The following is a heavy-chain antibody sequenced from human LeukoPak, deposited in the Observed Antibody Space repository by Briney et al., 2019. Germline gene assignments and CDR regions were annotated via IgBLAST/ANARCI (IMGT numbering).Heavy chain of an antibody. CDR2: IWYDGSNK. J-gene: IGHJ4*02. Sequence: GGSLRLSCAASGFTFSSYGMHWVRQAPGKGLEWVAVIWYDGSNKYCADSVKGRFTISRDNSKNTLYLQMNSLRAEDMAVYYCARDTGSGWYWIDYWGQGTLVTVSS. V-gene: IGHV3-33*01. CDR1: GFTFSSYG. CDR3: ARDTGSGWYWIDY. D-gene: IGHD6-19*01.